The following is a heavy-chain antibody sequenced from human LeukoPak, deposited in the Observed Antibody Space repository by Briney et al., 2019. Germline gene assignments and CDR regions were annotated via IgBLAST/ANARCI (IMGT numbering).Heavy chain of an antibody. Sequence: GGSLRLSCAASGFTFSTYWMSWVRQAPGKGLEWVANIKQDGSEKYYVDSVKGRFTISRDNAKNSLYLQMNSLRAEDTAVYYCASLLSGSNQINDYWGQGTLVTVSS. D-gene: IGHD1-26*01. CDR3: ASLLSGSNQINDY. CDR1: GFTFSTYW. V-gene: IGHV3-7*01. CDR2: IKQDGSEK. J-gene: IGHJ4*02.